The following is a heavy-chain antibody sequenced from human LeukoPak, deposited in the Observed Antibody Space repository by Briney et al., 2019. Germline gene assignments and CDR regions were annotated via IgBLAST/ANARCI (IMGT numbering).Heavy chain of an antibody. Sequence: ASVKVSCKAPGYTFTGYYMHWVRQAPGQGLEWMGWVNPNSGGTNYAQKFQGRVTMTRDTSISTAYMELSRLRSDDTAVYYCARVTVKAVRGVRSAFDIWGQGTMVTVSS. CDR3: ARVTVKAVRGVRSAFDI. V-gene: IGHV1-2*02. CDR2: VNPNSGGT. D-gene: IGHD3-10*01. J-gene: IGHJ3*02. CDR1: GYTFTGYY.